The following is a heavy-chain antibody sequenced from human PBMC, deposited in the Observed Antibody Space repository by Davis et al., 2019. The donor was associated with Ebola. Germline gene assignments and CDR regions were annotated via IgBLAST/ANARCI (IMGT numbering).Heavy chain of an antibody. J-gene: IGHJ6*04. Sequence: GESLKISCAASGFPFSSYWMHWVRQAPGKGLEWVSAISGSGGATYYADSVKGRFTITRDNSKNTLDLQMNSLRPEDTAVYYCARMPLDYYYGMDVWGKGTTVTVSS. CDR2: ISGSGGAT. CDR3: ARMPLDYYYGMDV. CDR1: GFPFSSYW. D-gene: IGHD2-2*01. V-gene: IGHV3-23*01.